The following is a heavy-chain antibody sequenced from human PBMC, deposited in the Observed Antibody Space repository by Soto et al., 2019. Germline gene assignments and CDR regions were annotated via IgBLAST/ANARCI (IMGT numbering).Heavy chain of an antibody. CDR2: INPNSGGT. V-gene: IGHV1-2*04. Sequence: ASVKVSCKASGYTFTGYYMHWVRQAPGQGLEWMGWINPNSGGTNYAQKFQGWVTMTRDTSISTAYMELSRLRSDDTAVYYCARDRSSSSSYYYYGMGVWGQGTTVTVSS. J-gene: IGHJ6*02. CDR1: GYTFTGYY. CDR3: ARDRSSSSSYYYYGMGV. D-gene: IGHD6-6*01.